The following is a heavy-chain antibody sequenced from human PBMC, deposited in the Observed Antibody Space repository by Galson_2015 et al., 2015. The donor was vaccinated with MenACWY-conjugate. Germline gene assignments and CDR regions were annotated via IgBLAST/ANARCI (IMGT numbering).Heavy chain of an antibody. D-gene: IGHD6-13*01. Sequence: CAISGDSVSSNSAAWTWIRQSPSRGLEWLGRTYYRSRWHNDYAVSVKSRITINPDTSRNQLSLQLSSVTPEDTAVYYRARGVTRTSGTINWYFEFWGRGTLVTVSS. V-gene: IGHV6-1*01. CDR2: TYYRSRWHN. CDR3: ARGVTRTSGTINWYFEF. CDR1: GDSVSSNSAA. J-gene: IGHJ2*01.